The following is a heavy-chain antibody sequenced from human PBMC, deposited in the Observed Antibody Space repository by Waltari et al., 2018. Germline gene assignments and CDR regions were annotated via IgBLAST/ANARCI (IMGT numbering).Heavy chain of an antibody. J-gene: IGHJ3*02. CDR2: INPNIGDT. Sequence: QVQLVQSGAEVKKPGASVTVSCKASGYTFTGSFMHWVRQAPGQGLEWMGWINPNIGDTNYAHKFQGRVTITRDTSISTAYMELRRLRSDDTAMYYCARDRVYERYGGPLDAFDIWGQGTMVTVSS. D-gene: IGHD4-17*01. V-gene: IGHV1-2*02. CDR3: ARDRVYERYGGPLDAFDI. CDR1: GYTFTGSF.